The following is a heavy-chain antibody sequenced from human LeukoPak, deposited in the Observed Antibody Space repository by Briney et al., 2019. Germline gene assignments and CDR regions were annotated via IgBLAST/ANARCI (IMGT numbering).Heavy chain of an antibody. CDR1: GFTFSSSE. Sequence: PGGSLRLSCTASGFTFSSSEMNWVRQAPGKGLEWVSYINSNGDFKYYADSVKGRFTISRDNAKNSLYLQMNSLRAEDTAVYYCTRRPYWGRGTLVRVSS. D-gene: IGHD6-6*01. CDR2: INSNGDFK. CDR3: TRRPY. J-gene: IGHJ4*02. V-gene: IGHV3-48*03.